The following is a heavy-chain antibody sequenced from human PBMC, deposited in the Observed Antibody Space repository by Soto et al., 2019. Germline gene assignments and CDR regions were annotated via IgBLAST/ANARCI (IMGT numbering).Heavy chain of an antibody. V-gene: IGHV1-8*01. CDR2: MNPNSGNT. J-gene: IGHJ5*02. CDR3: AREWADYDFHARRFDP. D-gene: IGHD3-3*01. CDR1: GYTFTSYD. Sequence: GASVKVSCKASGYTFTSYDINWVRQATGQGLEWMGWMNPNSGNTGYAQKFQGRVTMTRNTSISTAYVELSSLRSEDTAVYYCAREWADYDFHARRFDPWGQGTLVTVSS.